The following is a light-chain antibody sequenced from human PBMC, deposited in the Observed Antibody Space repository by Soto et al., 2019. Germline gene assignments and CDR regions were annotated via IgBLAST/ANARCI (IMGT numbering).Light chain of an antibody. CDR3: SSYRSGNTPYV. CDR1: SSDNADFNF. Sequence: QSVLTQPASVSGSPGQSITISCTATSSDNADFNFVSWYQQRPGKAPKLVIYDFTYRPSGVSLRFSGSKSGNTASLTISGLRAEDEADYFCSSYRSGNTPYVFGLGTKLTVL. J-gene: IGLJ1*01. CDR2: DFT. V-gene: IGLV2-14*01.